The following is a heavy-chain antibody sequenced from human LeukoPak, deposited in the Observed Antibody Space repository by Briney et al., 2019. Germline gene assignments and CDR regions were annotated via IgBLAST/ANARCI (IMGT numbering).Heavy chain of an antibody. CDR3: ARGGYYIRYFDY. V-gene: IGHV4-59*12. Sequence: PSETLSLTCTVSGGSISSYYWSWIRQPPGKGLEWIGYIYYSGSTNYNPSLKSRVTISVDTSKNQFSLKLSSVTAADTAVYYCARGGYYIRYFDYWGQGTLVTVSS. CDR2: IYYSGST. CDR1: GGSISSYY. D-gene: IGHD3-3*01. J-gene: IGHJ4*02.